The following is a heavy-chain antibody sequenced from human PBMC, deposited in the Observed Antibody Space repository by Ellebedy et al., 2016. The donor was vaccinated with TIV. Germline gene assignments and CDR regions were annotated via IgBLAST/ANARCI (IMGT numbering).Heavy chain of an antibody. V-gene: IGHV4-59*08. J-gene: IGHJ4*02. CDR3: ARHTVSSSSWFDY. CDR1: GGSISSYY. CDR2: ISYSGST. Sequence: MPSETLSLTCTVSGGSISSYYWSWIRHPPGKGLEWIGYISYSGSTNYNPSLKSRVTISVDTSKNQFSLKLSSVTAADTAVYYCARHTVSSSSWFDYWGQGTLVTVSS. D-gene: IGHD6-6*01.